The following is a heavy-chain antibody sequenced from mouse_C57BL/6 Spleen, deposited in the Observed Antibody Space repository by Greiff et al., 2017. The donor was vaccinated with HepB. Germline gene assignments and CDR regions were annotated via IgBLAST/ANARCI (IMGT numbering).Heavy chain of an antibody. V-gene: IGHV1-85*01. CDR2: IYPRDGST. Sequence: VKLMESGPELVKPGASVKLSCKASGYTFTSYDINWVKQRPGQGLEWIGWIYPRDGSTKYNEKFKGKATLTVDTYSSTAYMELHSLTSEDSAVYFCARWDDYDYDGFAYWGQGTLVTVSA. CDR1: GYTFTSYD. CDR3: ARWDDYDYDGFAY. J-gene: IGHJ3*01. D-gene: IGHD2-4*01.